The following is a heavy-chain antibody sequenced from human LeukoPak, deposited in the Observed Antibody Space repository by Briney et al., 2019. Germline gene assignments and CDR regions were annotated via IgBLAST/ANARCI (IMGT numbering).Heavy chain of an antibody. CDR2: IKSKTDGGTT. D-gene: IGHD6-19*01. CDR3: TTGIAVAGTFYYYYGMDG. J-gene: IGHJ6*04. CDR1: GFTFSNAW. V-gene: IGHV3-15*01. Sequence: GGSLRLSCAASGFTFSNAWMSWVRQAPGKGLEWVGRIKSKTDGGTTDYAAPVKGRFTISRDDSKNTLYLQMNSLKTEDTAAYYCTTGIAVAGTFYYYYGMDGWGKGTTVTVSS.